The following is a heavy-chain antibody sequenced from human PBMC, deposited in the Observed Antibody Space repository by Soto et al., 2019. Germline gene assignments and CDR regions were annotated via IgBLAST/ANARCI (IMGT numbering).Heavy chain of an antibody. D-gene: IGHD2-15*01. V-gene: IGHV1-3*01. CDR2: INAGNGNT. J-gene: IGHJ4*02. CDR3: ARGPGGPDGPGDY. CDR1: GYTFTSYA. Sequence: VSVKVSCKASGYTFTSYAMYWVRQAPGQRLEWMGWINAGNGNTKYSQKFQGRVTITRDTSASTAYMELSRLRSEDTAVYYCARGPGGPDGPGDYWGQGTLVTVSS.